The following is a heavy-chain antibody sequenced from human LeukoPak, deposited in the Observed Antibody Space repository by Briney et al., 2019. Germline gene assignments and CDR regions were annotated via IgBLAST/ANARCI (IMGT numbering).Heavy chain of an antibody. D-gene: IGHD2-15*01. CDR1: GFTVSSNY. CDR2: ISDNGRRT. CDR3: ARDRIGKYSIDY. J-gene: IGHJ4*02. Sequence: GGSLRLSCAASGFTVSSNYMNWVRQAPGKGLEWVAFISDNGRRTYYLESVEGLFTISRDDSKNTLYLQMNSLRVEDTAVYYCARDRIGKYSIDYWGQGTLVTVSS. V-gene: IGHV3-33*08.